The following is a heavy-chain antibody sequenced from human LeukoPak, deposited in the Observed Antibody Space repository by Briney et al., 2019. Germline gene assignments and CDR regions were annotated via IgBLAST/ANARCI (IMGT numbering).Heavy chain of an antibody. D-gene: IGHD6-13*01. CDR2: ISSSGMTI. V-gene: IGHV3-11*04. CDR3: ARDPAAGTFTDY. CDR1: GFTFSDYY. Sequence: GGSLRLSCAASGFTFSDYYMSWIRQAPGKGLEWVSYISSSGMTIYYADSVKGRFTISRDNAKNSLYLQMNSLRAEDTAVYYCARDPAAGTFTDYWGQGTLVTVSS. J-gene: IGHJ4*02.